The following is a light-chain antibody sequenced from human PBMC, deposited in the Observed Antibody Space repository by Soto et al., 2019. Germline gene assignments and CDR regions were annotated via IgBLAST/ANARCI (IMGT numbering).Light chain of an antibody. Sequence: DIQMTQYPSPLSASVGDRVTITCRASQSISNYLNWYQQKPGQAPNLLIYIASNLHSGVPSRFSGSGSGTDFTLTISSLQPEDFATCYCQQSHSTPYTFGQGTKVDIK. V-gene: IGKV1-39*01. J-gene: IGKJ2*01. CDR3: QQSHSTPYT. CDR1: QSISNY. CDR2: IAS.